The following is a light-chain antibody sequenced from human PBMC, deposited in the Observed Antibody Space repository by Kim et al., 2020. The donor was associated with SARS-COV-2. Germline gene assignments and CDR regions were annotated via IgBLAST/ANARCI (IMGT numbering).Light chain of an antibody. V-gene: IGKV1-6*01. Sequence: SASVGDRVTITCRVSQGITNDLGWYQQKAGKAPKLLIYAASNLQSGVPSRFSASGSGTHFTLTIDSLQPEDFATYYCLQNYNYPPTFGQGTKLEI. J-gene: IGKJ2*01. CDR2: AAS. CDR3: LQNYNYPPT. CDR1: QGITND.